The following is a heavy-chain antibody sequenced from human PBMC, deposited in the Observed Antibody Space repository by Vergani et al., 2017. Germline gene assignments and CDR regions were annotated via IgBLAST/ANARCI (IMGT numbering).Heavy chain of an antibody. Sequence: QVQLVESGGGVVQPGTSLRLSCEASGFKFSQFGMHWVRQGPGKGLEWVAFISYDGSKTQYADSEKGRVTISRDNSKNTVGLEMSSLGVDDTATYYCARDVWDCSGISCFLRTGEFYYMDVGGQGTTVTVSS. CDR1: GFKFSQFG. J-gene: IGHJ6*03. V-gene: IGHV3-33*05. CDR2: ISYDGSKT. D-gene: IGHD3-16*01. CDR3: ARDVWDCSGISCFLRTGEFYYMDV.